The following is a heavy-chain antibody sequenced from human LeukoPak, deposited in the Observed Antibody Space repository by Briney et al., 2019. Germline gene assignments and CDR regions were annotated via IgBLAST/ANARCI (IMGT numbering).Heavy chain of an antibody. J-gene: IGHJ4*02. Sequence: GGSLRLSCAASGFTFSGYAMYWVRQAPGKGLEWVAVISYDGSDKYYADSVKGRFTISRDNSKNTLYLQMSSLRAEDTAVYYCAKDQVEMSTIPTAFDHWGQGTLVTVSS. CDR1: GFTFSGYA. CDR2: ISYDGSDK. V-gene: IGHV3-30-3*01. D-gene: IGHD5-24*01. CDR3: AKDQVEMSTIPTAFDH.